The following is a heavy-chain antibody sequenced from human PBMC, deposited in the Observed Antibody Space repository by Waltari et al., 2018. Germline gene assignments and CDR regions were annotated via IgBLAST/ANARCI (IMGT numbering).Heavy chain of an antibody. V-gene: IGHV3-23*01. Sequence: EVQLLESGGGLVQPGGSLRLSCAASGFTFSSYAMSWVRQAPGKGLEWVSAISGSGGSTYYADSVKGRFTISRDNSKNTLYLQMNSLRAEDTAVYYCAKDTSDFWSGYYYFQHWGQGTLVTVSS. D-gene: IGHD3-3*01. CDR1: GFTFSSYA. CDR3: AKDTSDFWSGYYYFQH. CDR2: ISGSGGST. J-gene: IGHJ1*01.